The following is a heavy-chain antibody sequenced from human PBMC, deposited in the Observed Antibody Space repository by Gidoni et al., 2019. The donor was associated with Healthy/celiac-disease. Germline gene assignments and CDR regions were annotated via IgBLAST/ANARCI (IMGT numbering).Heavy chain of an antibody. J-gene: IGHJ4*02. V-gene: IGHV1-58*01. CDR2: IVVGSGNT. CDR1: GFTFTRSA. CDR3: AAAVVAVGYYFDD. D-gene: IGHD2-21*01. Sequence: QMQLVQSGPAVKKPGTSVKVSCKASGFTFTRSAVQWVRQARGQRLEWIGWIVVGSGNTNYAQKFQERVTITRDMSTSTAYMELSSLRSEDTAVYYCAAAVVAVGYYFDDWGQGTLVTVSS.